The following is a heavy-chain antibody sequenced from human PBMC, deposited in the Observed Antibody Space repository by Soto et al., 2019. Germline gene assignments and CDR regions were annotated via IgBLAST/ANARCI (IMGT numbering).Heavy chain of an antibody. CDR2: ISGSGGST. D-gene: IGHD6-6*01. Sequence: EVQLLESGGGLVQPGGSLSLSCAASGFTFSSYAMSWVRQAPGKGLEWVSAISGSGGSTYYADSVKGRFTISRDNSKNTLYLQMNSLRAEDTAVYYCAKDLPLLRHPARQWPFDLNLRMGFDYWGQGTLVTVSS. CDR1: GFTFSSYA. V-gene: IGHV3-23*01. J-gene: IGHJ4*02. CDR3: AKDLPLLRHPARQWPFDLNLRMGFDY.